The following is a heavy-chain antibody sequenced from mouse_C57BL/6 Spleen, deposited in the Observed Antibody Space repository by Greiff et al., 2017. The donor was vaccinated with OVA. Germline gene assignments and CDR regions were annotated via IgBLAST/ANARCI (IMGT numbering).Heavy chain of an antibody. Sequence: VQLQQSGAELVRPGTSVKVSCKASGYSFTNYLIEWVKQRPGQGLEWIGVINPGSGGTNYNEKFKGKATLTADKSSSTAYMQLSSLTDEDSAFYCCARDYGSGYWDFDVWGTGTTVTVSS. V-gene: IGHV1-54*01. CDR2: INPGSGGT. J-gene: IGHJ1*03. CDR1: GYSFTNYL. D-gene: IGHD1-1*01. CDR3: ARDYGSGYWDFDV.